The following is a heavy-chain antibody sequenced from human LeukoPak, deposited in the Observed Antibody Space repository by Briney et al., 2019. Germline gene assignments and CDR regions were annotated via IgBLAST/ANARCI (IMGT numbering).Heavy chain of an antibody. J-gene: IGHJ4*02. CDR3: ARLLMTGTSRGFFDY. Sequence: SETLSLTCTVSGGSVSSGSYYWSWIRQPPGKGLEWIGYIYYSGSTNYNPSLKSRVTISVDTSKNQFSLKLSSVTAADTAVYYCARLLMTGTSRGFFDYWGQGHPVTVSS. CDR1: GGSVSSGSYY. D-gene: IGHD1-7*01. V-gene: IGHV4-61*01. CDR2: IYYSGST.